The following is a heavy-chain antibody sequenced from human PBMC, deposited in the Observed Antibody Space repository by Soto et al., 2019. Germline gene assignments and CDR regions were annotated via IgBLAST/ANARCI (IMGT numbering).Heavy chain of an antibody. CDR2: VDHSGRT. J-gene: IGHJ4*02. V-gene: IGHV4-31*03. Sequence: QVQLQESGPGLVKPSQTLSLTCTVSGGSISSGGYYWSWIRQHPGKGREWIGYVDHSGRTYYNPSLKSRVARSVGACKSQFARMLSSVTAADTAVFYCARGLAVADFDSWGQGTLVIVSS. CDR3: ARGLAVADFDS. CDR1: GGSISSGGYY. D-gene: IGHD6-19*01.